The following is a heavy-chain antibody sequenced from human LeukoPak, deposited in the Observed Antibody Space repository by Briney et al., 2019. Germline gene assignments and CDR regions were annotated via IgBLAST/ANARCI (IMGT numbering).Heavy chain of an antibody. CDR3: AKGGSTSGADY. J-gene: IGHJ4*02. V-gene: IGHV3-23*01. Sequence: GWSLRLSCAASGFTFSNYAMTWVRQAPGKGLEWVSAISGSGSSTYYADSVKVRFTISRDNSKNTLYLQMNSLRAEDTAVYYCAKGGSTSGADYWGQGTLVNVSS. CDR2: ISGSGSST. D-gene: IGHD1-26*01. CDR1: GFTFSNYA.